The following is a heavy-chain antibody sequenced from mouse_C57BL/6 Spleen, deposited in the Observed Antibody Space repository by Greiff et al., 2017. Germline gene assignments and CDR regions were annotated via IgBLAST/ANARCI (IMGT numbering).Heavy chain of an antibody. Sequence: QVQLQQPGAELVKPGASVKLSCKASGYTFTSYWMHWVKQRPGRGLEWIGRIDPNSGGTKYNAKFKSKATLTVDKPSSTAYIQHSSLTSEDSAVYYCARYALVDYCAMDYWGQGTSVTVSS. J-gene: IGHJ4*01. V-gene: IGHV1-72*01. CDR1: GYTFTSYW. D-gene: IGHD1-2*01. CDR3: ARYALVDYCAMDY. CDR2: IDPNSGGT.